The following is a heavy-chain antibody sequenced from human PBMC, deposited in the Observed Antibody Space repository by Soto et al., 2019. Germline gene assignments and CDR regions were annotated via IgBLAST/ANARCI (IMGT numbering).Heavy chain of an antibody. Sequence: QVHLVQSAAEVKKPGSSVRVSCTTSGGTFGRNTIAWIRQAPEQGLEWMGHVVPIFGTSNYAQKFQGRLTITADESTTTAYMELSSLTSEDTGVYYRARDLNWAIDYWGQGSLVIVSS. CDR1: GGTFGRNT. D-gene: IGHD3-16*01. CDR2: VVPIFGTS. J-gene: IGHJ4*02. V-gene: IGHV1-69*01. CDR3: ARDLNWAIDY.